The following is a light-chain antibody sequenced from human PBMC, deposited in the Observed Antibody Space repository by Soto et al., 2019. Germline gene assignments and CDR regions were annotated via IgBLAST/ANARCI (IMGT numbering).Light chain of an antibody. CDR2: AVS. J-gene: IGLJ2*01. CDR3: CSYTSRSTVV. V-gene: IGLV2-14*01. CDR1: SSDVGGYNH. Sequence: QSVLTQPASVSGSPGQSITISCTGTSSDVGGYNHVSWYQHYPGKAPKLIIFAVSDRPSGVSHRFSGSKSGNTASLTISGLQAEDEADYYCCSYTSRSTVVFGAGTKLTVL.